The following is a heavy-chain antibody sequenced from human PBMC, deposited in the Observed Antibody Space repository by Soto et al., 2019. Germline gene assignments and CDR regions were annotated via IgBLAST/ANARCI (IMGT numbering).Heavy chain of an antibody. Sequence: GGSLRLSCAASGFTFSSYAMSWVRQAPGKGLEWVSVISGSGGGTYYADSVKGRFTISRDNSKNTLYLQMNSLRAEDTAVYYCTTENFDWLLPFYYYYGMDVWGQGTTVTVSS. CDR3: TTENFDWLLPFYYYYGMDV. CDR1: GFTFSSYA. J-gene: IGHJ6*02. V-gene: IGHV3-23*01. D-gene: IGHD3-9*01. CDR2: ISGSGGGT.